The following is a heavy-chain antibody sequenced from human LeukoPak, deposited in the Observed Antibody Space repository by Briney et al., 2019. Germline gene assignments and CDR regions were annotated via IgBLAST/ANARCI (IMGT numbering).Heavy chain of an antibody. CDR2: INHSGST. V-gene: IGHV4-34*01. CDR3: ARLLRGRYDSSGYYFDY. Sequence: SETLSLTCAVYGGSFSGYYWSWIRQPPGKGLEWIGEINHSGSTNYNPSLKSRVTISVDTSKNQFSLKLSSVTAADTAVYYCARLLRGRYDSSGYYFDYWGQGTLVTVSS. CDR1: GGSFSGYY. D-gene: IGHD3-22*01. J-gene: IGHJ4*02.